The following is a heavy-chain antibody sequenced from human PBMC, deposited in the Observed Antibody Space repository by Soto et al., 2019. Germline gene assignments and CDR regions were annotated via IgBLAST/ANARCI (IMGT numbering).Heavy chain of an antibody. CDR3: ARHVGDGDGLIDD. Sequence: SETLSLTCTVSGGSISSYYWSWIRQPPGKGLEWIGYIYYSGSTNYNPSLKSRVTISVDTSKNQFSLKLSSVTAADTAVYYCARHVGDGDGLIDDWGQGTLVTVAS. V-gene: IGHV4-59*08. D-gene: IGHD4-17*01. CDR2: IYYSGST. CDR1: GGSISSYY. J-gene: IGHJ4*02.